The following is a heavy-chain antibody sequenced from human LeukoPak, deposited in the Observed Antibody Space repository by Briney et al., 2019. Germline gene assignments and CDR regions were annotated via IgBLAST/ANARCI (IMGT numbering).Heavy chain of an antibody. Sequence: TLSLTCAVYGGSFSGYYWSWIRQPPGKALEWLARIDWDDDKYYSTSLKTRLTISKDTSKNQVVLTMTNMDPVDTATYYCARISSSSWLFDYWGQGTLVTVSS. CDR2: IDWDDDK. V-gene: IGHV2-70*11. D-gene: IGHD6-13*01. J-gene: IGHJ4*02. CDR3: ARISSSSWLFDY. CDR1: GGSFSGYY.